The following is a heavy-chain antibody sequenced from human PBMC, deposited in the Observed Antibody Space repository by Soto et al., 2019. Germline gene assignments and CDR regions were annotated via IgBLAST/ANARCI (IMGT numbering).Heavy chain of an antibody. J-gene: IGHJ4*02. CDR1: GFTFGNYA. D-gene: IGHD2-15*01. CDR2: ISGGGAGT. V-gene: IGHV3-23*01. Sequence: PGGSLRLSCAASGFTFGNYAMSWVRQAPGKGLEWVSSISGGGAGTYYADSVKGRFTISRDNSKNTLYLQMNSPRVEDTALYYCAKDVYCSGGSCFSDFDYWGQGTLVTVSS. CDR3: AKDVYCSGGSCFSDFDY.